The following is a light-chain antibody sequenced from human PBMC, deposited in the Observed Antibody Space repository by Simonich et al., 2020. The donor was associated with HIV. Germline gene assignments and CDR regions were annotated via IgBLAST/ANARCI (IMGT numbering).Light chain of an antibody. CDR1: NSNIGSNT. CDR2: RNN. Sequence: QSVLTQPPSASGTPGQRVTISCSGSNSNIGSNTVNWYQQLPGTAPKLLIYRNNQRPSGSPDRFSGSKSGTSATLAISGLQSEDEADYYCAAWDDSLNGPVFGGGTKLTVL. CDR3: AAWDDSLNGPV. V-gene: IGLV1-44*01. J-gene: IGLJ3*02.